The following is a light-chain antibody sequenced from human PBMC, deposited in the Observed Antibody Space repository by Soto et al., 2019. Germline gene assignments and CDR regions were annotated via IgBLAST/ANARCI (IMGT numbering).Light chain of an antibody. CDR2: DAS. CDR3: QQYTGPPTT. CDR1: QSVSSY. J-gene: IGKJ5*01. V-gene: IGKV3-11*01. Sequence: EIVLTQSPASLSLSPGERATLSCRASQSVSSYLAWYQQKPGQAPRLLIYDASNRATGIPARFSGSGSGTDFTLTITRLEPEDSAVYFCQQYTGPPTTFGQGTRREIK.